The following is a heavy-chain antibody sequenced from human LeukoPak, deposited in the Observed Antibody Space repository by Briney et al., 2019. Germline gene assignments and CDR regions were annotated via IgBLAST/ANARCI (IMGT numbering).Heavy chain of an antibody. V-gene: IGHV3-30*18. D-gene: IGHD2-15*01. CDR1: GFTFSSYG. CDR2: IGTNK. CDR3: AKDLLSFDP. Sequence: GGSLRLSCAASGFTFSSYGMHWVRQAPGKGLEWVTVIGTNKYYADSVKGRFTISRDNSKNTLYLQMNSLRAEDTAVYYCAKDLLSFDPWGQGTLVTVSS. J-gene: IGHJ5*02.